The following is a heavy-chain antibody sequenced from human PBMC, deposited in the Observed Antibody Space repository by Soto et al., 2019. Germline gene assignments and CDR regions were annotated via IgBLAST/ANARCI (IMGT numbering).Heavy chain of an antibody. D-gene: IGHD3-9*01. Sequence: GGSLRLSCAASGFTFSDYYMSWIRQAPGKGLEWVSYISSSGSTIYYADSVKGRFTISRDNAKNSLYLQMNSLRAEDTAVYYCAKPGVLRYFDWLVDPWGQGTLVTVPQ. V-gene: IGHV3-11*01. J-gene: IGHJ5*02. CDR3: AKPGVLRYFDWLVDP. CDR1: GFTFSDYY. CDR2: ISSSGSTI.